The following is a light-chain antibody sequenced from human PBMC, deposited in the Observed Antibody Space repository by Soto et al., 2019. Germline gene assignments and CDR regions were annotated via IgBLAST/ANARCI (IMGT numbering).Light chain of an antibody. Sequence: QSALTQPRSVSGSPGQSVTISCTGTSGDVGGYNYVSWYQQHPGKAPKLMIYEVGERPSGVPDRFSGSKSGNTASLTVSGLQAEDEADYYCCSYAGSKNFVFGTGTKVTVL. V-gene: IGLV2-11*01. J-gene: IGLJ1*01. CDR1: SGDVGGYNY. CDR2: EVG. CDR3: CSYAGSKNFV.